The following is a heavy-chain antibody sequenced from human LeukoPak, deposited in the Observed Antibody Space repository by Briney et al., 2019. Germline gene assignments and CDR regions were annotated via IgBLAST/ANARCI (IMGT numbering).Heavy chain of an antibody. V-gene: IGHV4-34*01. J-gene: IGHJ6*03. CDR1: GGSFSGYY. CDR2: INHSGST. CDR3: ARVLSGYSYGPSARNYYYYMDV. Sequence: PSETLSLTCAVYGGSFSGYYWSWIRQPPGKGLEWIGEINHSGSTNYNPSLKSRVTISVDTSKNQFSLKLSSVTAADTAVYYCARVLSGYSYGPSARNYYYYMDVWGKGTTVTVSS. D-gene: IGHD5-18*01.